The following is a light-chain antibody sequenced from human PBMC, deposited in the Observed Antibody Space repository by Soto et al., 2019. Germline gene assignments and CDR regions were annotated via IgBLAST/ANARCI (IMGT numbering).Light chain of an antibody. Sequence: VVMTQSPLSLPVNLGEPAAISCRSTQSIVHSDGDTYLSWFHQRPGQSPRRLIFRVSKRDFGVPPRFIGSGSGTDFTLEITSVEAADVGVYYCMQGTHWPPYTFGQGNRLEIK. CDR1: QSIVHSDGDTY. V-gene: IGKV2-30*02. CDR2: RVS. CDR3: MQGTHWPPYT. J-gene: IGKJ2*01.